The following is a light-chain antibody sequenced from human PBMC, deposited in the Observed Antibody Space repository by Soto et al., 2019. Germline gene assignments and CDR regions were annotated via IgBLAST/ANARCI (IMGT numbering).Light chain of an antibody. CDR2: VAS. V-gene: IGKV1-39*01. J-gene: IGKJ4*01. Sequence: DSQITQSPSSLYASVGDRVTITCRASQNIGRFLNWHQQKPGKAPNVLINVASTLRSGVPSRFSGSGSGTDFNLTINSLQPEDFATYFCQQSFTTPLTFGGGTKVYIK. CDR3: QQSFTTPLT. CDR1: QNIGRF.